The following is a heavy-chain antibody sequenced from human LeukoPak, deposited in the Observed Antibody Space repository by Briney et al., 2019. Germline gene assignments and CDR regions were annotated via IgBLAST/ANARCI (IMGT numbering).Heavy chain of an antibody. CDR1: GYTFTSYY. D-gene: IGHD6-13*01. J-gene: IGHJ4*02. V-gene: IGHV1-46*01. Sequence: ASVKVSCKASGYTFTSYYMHWVRQAPGQGLEWMGIINPSGGSTSYAQKFQGRVTMTRDTSTSTVYMELSSLRSEDTAVYYCARASPRDIAAAGPNGDGHLGYWGQGTLVTVSS. CDR2: INPSGGST. CDR3: ARASPRDIAAAGPNGDGHLGY.